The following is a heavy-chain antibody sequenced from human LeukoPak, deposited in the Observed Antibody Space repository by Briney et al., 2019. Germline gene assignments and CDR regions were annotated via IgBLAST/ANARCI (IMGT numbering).Heavy chain of an antibody. CDR2: ISYDGSNK. J-gene: IGHJ4*02. CDR3: ARDGVMATKGAFDY. Sequence: GGSLRLSCAASGFTFSSYGMHWVRQAPGKGLEGVAVISYDGSNKYSEDSVKGRFTISRDNSQNTLYLQMSSLRAEDTALYYWARDGVMATKGAFDYWGQGTLVTVSS. V-gene: IGHV3-30*03. D-gene: IGHD5-24*01. CDR1: GFTFSSYG.